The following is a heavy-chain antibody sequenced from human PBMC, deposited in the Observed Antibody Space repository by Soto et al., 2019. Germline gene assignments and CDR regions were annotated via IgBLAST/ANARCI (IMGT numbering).Heavy chain of an antibody. V-gene: IGHV5-51*01. Sequence: PGESLKISGEGSGYNFNTYWIGWVRQMPGKGLECMALIYPGDSDTRYSPSFEGQVTLSVDRSISTAYLQWRSLKASDTAIYYCATSTVSYVDIVSSTTRGYFDHWGEGTLVTVSS. CDR2: IYPGDSDT. CDR3: ATSTVSYVDIVSSTTRGYFDH. CDR1: GYNFNTYW. D-gene: IGHD5-12*01. J-gene: IGHJ4*02.